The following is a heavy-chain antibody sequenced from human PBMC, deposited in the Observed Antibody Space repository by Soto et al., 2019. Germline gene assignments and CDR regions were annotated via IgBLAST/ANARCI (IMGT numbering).Heavy chain of an antibody. CDR1: GLTVSGKKY. Sequence: DVQLVESGGGLIQPGGSLRLSCVASGLTVSGKKYMAWVRQAPGKWPEWVSGVYDLAGTYYADSVRGRFTTSIDSSRTTVYLQMRDLRPEDTALYFCATWHLREHAYDIWGQGTMVTVSS. D-gene: IGHD5-12*01. CDR2: VYDLAGT. V-gene: IGHV3-53*01. J-gene: IGHJ3*02. CDR3: ATWHLREHAYDI.